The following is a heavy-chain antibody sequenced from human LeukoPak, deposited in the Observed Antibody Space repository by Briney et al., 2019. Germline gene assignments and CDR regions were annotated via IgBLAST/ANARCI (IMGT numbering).Heavy chain of an antibody. CDR2: IIGNGVTT. Sequence: PGGSLRLSCAASGFTFTSYPMNWVRQAPGKGLEWVSVIIGNGVTTYYADSVKGRFTISRDNSKNTVFLQVNSLRAEDTAVYYCAREIGVGTLDFWGQGTLVIVSS. V-gene: IGHV3-23*01. J-gene: IGHJ4*02. D-gene: IGHD4-23*01. CDR1: GFTFTSYP. CDR3: AREIGVGTLDF.